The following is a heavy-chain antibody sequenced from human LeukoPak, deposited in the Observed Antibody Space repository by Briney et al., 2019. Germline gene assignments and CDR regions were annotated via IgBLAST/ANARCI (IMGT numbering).Heavy chain of an antibody. CDR2: IVVGSGNT. D-gene: IGHD3-22*01. CDR3: AAAYRYFYDRGGYFDY. Sequence: GASVKVSCKASGFTFTTSAMHRVRQARGQRLEWIGWIVVGSGNTNYAQKFQERFTITRDMSTSTAYMELSSLRSEDTAVYYCAAAYRYFYDRGGYFDYWGQGTLVTVSS. V-gene: IGHV1-58*02. CDR1: GFTFTTSA. J-gene: IGHJ4*02.